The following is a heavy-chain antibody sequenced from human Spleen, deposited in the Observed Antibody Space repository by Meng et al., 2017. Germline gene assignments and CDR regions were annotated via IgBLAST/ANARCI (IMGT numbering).Heavy chain of an antibody. Sequence: GESLKISCKGSGYSFTSYWIGWVRQMPGKGLEWMGIIYPGDSDTRYSPSFQGQVTISADKSISTAYLQWSSLKASDTAMYYCAGQGGVSYGSGTYYYYGMDVWGQGTTVTVSS. CDR2: IYPGDSDT. V-gene: IGHV5-51*01. CDR1: GYSFTSYW. CDR3: AGQGGVSYGSGTYYYYGMDV. J-gene: IGHJ6*02. D-gene: IGHD3-10*01.